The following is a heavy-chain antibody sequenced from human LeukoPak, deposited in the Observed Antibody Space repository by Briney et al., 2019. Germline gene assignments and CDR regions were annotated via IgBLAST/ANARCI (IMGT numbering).Heavy chain of an antibody. D-gene: IGHD3-22*01. J-gene: IGHJ3*02. CDR2: ISSGSSYI. V-gene: IGHV3-21*01. CDR3: AREDSSGYLDAFDI. Sequence: GGSLRLSCATSGFTFSSYSMNWVRQAPGKGLEWVSSISSGSSYIYYADSVKGGFTISRDNAKNSLYLQMNSLRAEDTAVYYCAREDSSGYLDAFDIWGQGTMVTVSS. CDR1: GFTFSSYS.